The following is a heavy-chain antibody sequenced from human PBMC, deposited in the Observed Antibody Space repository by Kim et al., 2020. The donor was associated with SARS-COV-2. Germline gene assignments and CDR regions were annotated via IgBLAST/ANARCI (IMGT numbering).Heavy chain of an antibody. CDR2: SGST. Sequence: SGSTNYNPSLQSRVTISVDTSKNQFSLKLSSVTTADTAVYYCARIGPFDYWGQGTLVTVSS. V-gene: IGHV4-34*01. CDR3: ARIGPFDY. J-gene: IGHJ4*02.